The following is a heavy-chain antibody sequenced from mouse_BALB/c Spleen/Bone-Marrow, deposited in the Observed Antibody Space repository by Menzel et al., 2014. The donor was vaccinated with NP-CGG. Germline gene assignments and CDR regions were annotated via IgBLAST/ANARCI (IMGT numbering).Heavy chain of an antibody. D-gene: IGHD2-14*01. CDR3: ARGDPYYRYSDY. CDR1: GYTFTSSW. CDR2: IHPNSGNT. J-gene: IGHJ2*01. V-gene: IGHV1S130*01. Sequence: QVQLQQSGSVLVRPGASVKLSCKASGYTFTSSWMHWAKQRPGQGLEWIGEIHPNSGNTNYNEKFKGKATLTVDTSSSTAYVDLSSLTSEDPAVYYCARGDPYYRYSDYWGQGTTLTASS.